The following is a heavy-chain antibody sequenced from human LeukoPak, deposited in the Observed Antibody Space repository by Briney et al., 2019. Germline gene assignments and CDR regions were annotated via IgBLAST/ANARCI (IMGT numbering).Heavy chain of an antibody. CDR2: ISSSSSYI. Sequence: GGSLRLSCAASGFPFSSYSMNWVRQAPGKGLEWVSSISSSSSYIYYADSVKGRFTISRDNAKNSLYLQMNSPRAEDTAVYYCARNYGSGSYLDHYYGMDVWGKGTTVTVSS. CDR1: GFPFSSYS. CDR3: ARNYGSGSYLDHYYGMDV. D-gene: IGHD3-10*01. J-gene: IGHJ6*04. V-gene: IGHV3-21*01.